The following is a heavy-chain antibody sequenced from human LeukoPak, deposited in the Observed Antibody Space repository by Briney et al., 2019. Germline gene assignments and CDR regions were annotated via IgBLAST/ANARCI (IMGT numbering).Heavy chain of an antibody. J-gene: IGHJ4*02. CDR1: GYSFPTYW. V-gene: IGHV5-51*01. CDR2: IHPSDSDT. D-gene: IGHD6-13*01. CDR3: ARREASYRNSWGLDY. Sequence: GESLKISCKGSGYSFPTYWIAWVRQMPGKGLEWMGSIHPSDSDTRYSPSFQGQVTISADKSITTAYLQWSSLKASDTAMYYCARREASYRNSWGLDYWGQGTLVTVSS.